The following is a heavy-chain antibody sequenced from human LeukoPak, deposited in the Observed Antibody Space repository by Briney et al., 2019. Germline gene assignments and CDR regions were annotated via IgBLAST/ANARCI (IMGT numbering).Heavy chain of an antibody. Sequence: PSETLSLTCTVSGGPISSGGYYWSWIRQHPGKGLEWIGYIYYSGSTYYNPSLKSRVTISVDTSKNQFSLKLSSVTAADTAVYYCARTIRDYYYGMDVWGQGTTVTVSS. CDR3: ARTIRDYYYGMDV. CDR2: IYYSGST. J-gene: IGHJ6*02. V-gene: IGHV4-31*03. CDR1: GGPISSGGYY. D-gene: IGHD5-24*01.